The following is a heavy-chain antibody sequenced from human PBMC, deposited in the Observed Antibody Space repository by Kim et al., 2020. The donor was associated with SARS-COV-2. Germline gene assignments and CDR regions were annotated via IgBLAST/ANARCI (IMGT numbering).Heavy chain of an antibody. CDR3: ARVDTTDFSDV. V-gene: IGHV4-39*01. Sequence: GTSSNPCLRSRVTISVHTSKIQFSLKLDSLPAADTAVYYCARVDTTDFSDVWGQGTMVTVSS. D-gene: IGHD3-3*01. J-gene: IGHJ3*01. CDR2: GT.